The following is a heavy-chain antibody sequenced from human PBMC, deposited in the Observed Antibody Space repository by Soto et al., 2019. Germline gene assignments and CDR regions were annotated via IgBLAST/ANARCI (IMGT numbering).Heavy chain of an antibody. J-gene: IGHJ4*02. CDR3: ARAGAVGATTGEGFDY. Sequence: QVQLVQSGAEVKKPGASVKVSCKASGYTFTSYGISWVRQAPGQGLEWMGWISAYNGYTNYAQNLQGRVTMTTDTSPHTAYMELRSLRSDDTAVYYCARAGAVGATTGEGFDYWGQGTLVTVSS. CDR1: GYTFTSYG. V-gene: IGHV1-18*01. D-gene: IGHD1-26*01. CDR2: ISAYNGYT.